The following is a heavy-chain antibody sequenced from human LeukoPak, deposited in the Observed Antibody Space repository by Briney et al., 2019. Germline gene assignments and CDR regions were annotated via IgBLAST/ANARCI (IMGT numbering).Heavy chain of an antibody. CDR2: IYYSGST. CDR3: ARGRSRGSRVPFDY. J-gene: IGHJ4*02. V-gene: IGHV4-59*01. D-gene: IGHD3-10*01. Sequence: SETLSLICTVSGGSISSYYWSWIQQPPGKGLEWIGYIYYSGSTNYNPSLKSRVTISVDTSKNQFSLKLSSVTAADTAVYYCARGRSRGSRVPFDYWGQGTLVTVSS. CDR1: GGSISSYY.